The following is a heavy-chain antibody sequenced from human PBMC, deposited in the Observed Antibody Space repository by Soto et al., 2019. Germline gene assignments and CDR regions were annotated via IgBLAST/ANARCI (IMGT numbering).Heavy chain of an antibody. J-gene: IGHJ4*02. V-gene: IGHV3-30*19. D-gene: IGHD3-16*01. CDR2: ISYDGSNK. CDR3: ARDFTGYFDY. CDR1: GYTFSTYG. Sequence: GGSLRLSCAASGYTFSTYGMHWLRQAPGKGLEWVAVISYDGSNKYYADSVKGRFTISRDNSKNTLYLQMNSLRAEDTAVYYCARDFTGYFDYWGQGTLVTVSS.